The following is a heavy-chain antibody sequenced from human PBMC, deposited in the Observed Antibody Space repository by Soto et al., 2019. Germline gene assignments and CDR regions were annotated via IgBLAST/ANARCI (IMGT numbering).Heavy chain of an antibody. CDR3: ASRGMYYDSSGYYLGY. D-gene: IGHD3-22*01. J-gene: IGHJ4*02. CDR1: GGTFSSYA. V-gene: IGHV1-69*12. CDR2: IIPIFGTA. Sequence: QVQLVQSGAEVKKPGSSVKVSCKASGGTFSSYAISWVRQAPGQGLEWMGGIIPIFGTANYAQKFQGRVTITADEYTSTAYMELSSLRSEDTAVYYCASRGMYYDSSGYYLGYWGQGTLVTVSS.